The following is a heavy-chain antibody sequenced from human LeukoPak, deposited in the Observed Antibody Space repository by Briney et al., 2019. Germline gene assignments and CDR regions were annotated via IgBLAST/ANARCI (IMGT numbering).Heavy chain of an antibody. CDR1: GGSISSYY. Sequence: SETLSLTCTVSGGSISSYYWSWIRQPPGKGLEWIGYIYYSGSTNYNPSLKSRVTISVDTSKNQFSLKLSSVTAADTAVYYCARLNYDFWSGYPPNFDYWGQGTLVTVSS. V-gene: IGHV4-59*08. D-gene: IGHD3-3*01. CDR2: IYYSGST. CDR3: ARLNYDFWSGYPPNFDY. J-gene: IGHJ4*02.